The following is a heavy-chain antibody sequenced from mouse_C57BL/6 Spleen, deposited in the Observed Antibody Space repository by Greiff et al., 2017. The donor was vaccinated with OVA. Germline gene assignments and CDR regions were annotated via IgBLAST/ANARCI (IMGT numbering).Heavy chain of an antibody. CDR1: GYTFTDYY. J-gene: IGHJ3*01. CDR2: IYPGSGNT. D-gene: IGHD3-2*02. Sequence: QVQLQQSGAELVRPGASVKLSCKASGYTFTDYYINWVKQRPGQGLEWIARIYPGSGNTYYNEKFKGKATLTAEKSSSTAYMQLSSLTSEDSAVYFCARGDSSGYNTWFAYWGQGTLVTVSA. CDR3: ARGDSSGYNTWFAY. V-gene: IGHV1-76*01.